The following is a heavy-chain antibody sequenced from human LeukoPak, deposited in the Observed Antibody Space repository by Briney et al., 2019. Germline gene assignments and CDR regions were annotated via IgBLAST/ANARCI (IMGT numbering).Heavy chain of an antibody. CDR3: ARDAYSGSTDY. D-gene: IGHD1-26*01. CDR2: FSGSGGST. J-gene: IGHJ4*02. Sequence: PGGSLRLSCAASGFTFSSYAMSWVRQAPGKGLEWVSSFSGSGGSTHYADSVKGRFTISRDNAKNSLYLQMNSLRAEDTAVYYCARDAYSGSTDYWGQGTLVTVSS. V-gene: IGHV3-23*01. CDR1: GFTFSSYA.